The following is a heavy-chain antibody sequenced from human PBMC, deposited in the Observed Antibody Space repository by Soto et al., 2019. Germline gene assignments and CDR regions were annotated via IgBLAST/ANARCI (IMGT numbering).Heavy chain of an antibody. CDR2: IIPIFGTA. Sequence: QVQLVQSGAEVKKPGSSVKVSCKASGGTFISYSINWVRQAPGQGLEWMGEIIPIFGTANYAQQFQGRVTMTADESTRKVYMVLSSLRAEDAAVYYGAGDGGRHSGGIDYGGQGTLVTVSS. CDR1: GGTFISYS. J-gene: IGHJ4*02. CDR3: AGDGGRHSGGIDY. V-gene: IGHV1-69*01. D-gene: IGHD1-26*01.